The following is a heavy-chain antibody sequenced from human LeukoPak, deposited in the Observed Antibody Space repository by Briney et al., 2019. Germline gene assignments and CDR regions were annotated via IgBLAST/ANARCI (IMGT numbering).Heavy chain of an antibody. J-gene: IGHJ4*02. CDR3: ARSYGGNRSLNY. Sequence: SETLSLTCAVYGGSFSGYYWSWIRQPPGKGLEWIGEINHSGSTSYNPSLKSRVTISVDTSKNQFSLKLSSVTAADTAVYYCARSYGGNRSLNYWGQGTLVTVPS. CDR1: GGSFSGYY. V-gene: IGHV4-34*01. D-gene: IGHD4-23*01. CDR2: INHSGST.